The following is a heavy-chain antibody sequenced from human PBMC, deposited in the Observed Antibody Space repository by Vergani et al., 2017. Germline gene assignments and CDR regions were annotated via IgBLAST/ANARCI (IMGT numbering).Heavy chain of an antibody. CDR3: ARDNGYSGSYGALFDY. V-gene: IGHV1-69*01. CDR2: IIPIFGKA. J-gene: IGHJ4*02. CDR1: GGTFSSYA. D-gene: IGHD1-26*01. Sequence: QVQLVQSGAEVKKPGSSVKVSCKASGGTFSSYAISWVRQAPGQGLEWMGGIIPIFGKANYAQKFQGRVTITADESTSTAYMELSSLRSEDTAVYYCARDNGYSGSYGALFDYWGQGTLVTVSS.